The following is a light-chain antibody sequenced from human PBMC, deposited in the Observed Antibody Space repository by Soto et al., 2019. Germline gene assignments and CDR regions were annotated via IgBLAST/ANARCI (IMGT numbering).Light chain of an antibody. CDR3: QQFNNYPRT. CDR2: KAS. CDR1: QSISSW. J-gene: IGKJ1*01. Sequence: DIQMTQSPSTLSASVGDRVTITCRASQSISSWLAWYQQKPGKAPKLLIYKASSLERWVPSRFSGRGSGTEFTLTIRSLQPDDFTTYYCQQFNNYPRTFGQGTTVEIK. V-gene: IGKV1-5*03.